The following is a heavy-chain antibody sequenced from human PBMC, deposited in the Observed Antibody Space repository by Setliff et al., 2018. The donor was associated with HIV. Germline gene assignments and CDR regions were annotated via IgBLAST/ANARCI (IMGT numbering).Heavy chain of an antibody. J-gene: IGHJ4*02. CDR1: GFTFSSYA. Sequence: GGSLRLSCAASGFTFSSYAMSWVRQAPGKGLEWVSAISGSGGSTYYADSVKGRFTISRDNSKNTLYLQMNSLRAEDTAVYYCARAYNVSDYRFDSSGYDYWGQGTLVTVSS. CDR2: ISGSGGST. V-gene: IGHV3-23*01. CDR3: ARAYNVSDYRFDSSGYDY. D-gene: IGHD3-22*01.